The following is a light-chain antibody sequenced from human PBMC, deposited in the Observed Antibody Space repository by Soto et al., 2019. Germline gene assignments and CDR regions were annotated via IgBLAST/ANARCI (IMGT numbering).Light chain of an antibody. J-gene: IGKJ3*01. CDR2: DAS. Sequence: DIQITQSPSSLSSAALERFTITCRASQGISNSLAWYQQEPGKVPKLLIYDASTLQSGVPSRFSGSGSGTDFTLTISSLQPEDVATYYCQKYNSAPFPFGPGTKVDIK. CDR1: QGISNS. V-gene: IGKV1-27*01. CDR3: QKYNSAPFP.